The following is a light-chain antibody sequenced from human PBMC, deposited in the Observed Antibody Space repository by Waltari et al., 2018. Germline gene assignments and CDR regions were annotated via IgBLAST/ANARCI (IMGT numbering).Light chain of an antibody. CDR3: QHYVNLPVT. CDR1: QSVSRA. CDR2: AAS. Sequence: CRASQSVSRALAWYQQKPGQAPRLLIYAASTRATGVPDRFSGSGSGTDLSLTISRLDPEDFAVYYCQHYVNLPVTFGQGTKVEI. J-gene: IGKJ1*01. V-gene: IGKV3-20*01.